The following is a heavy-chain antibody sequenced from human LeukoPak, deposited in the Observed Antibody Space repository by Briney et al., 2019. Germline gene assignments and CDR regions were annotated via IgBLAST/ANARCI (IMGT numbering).Heavy chain of an antibody. V-gene: IGHV1-69*13. CDR1: GGAFASFA. CDR2: IIPSFGSV. CDR3: AREGFSTSEGWFDP. D-gene: IGHD2-2*01. Sequence: SVKVSCKASGGAFASFALSWVRQAPGQGLEWMGRIIPSFGSVKNAQRFQGRLRITADESTRTVYMELSSLAFEDTAVYYCAREGFSTSEGWFDPWGQGTLVTVPS. J-gene: IGHJ5*02.